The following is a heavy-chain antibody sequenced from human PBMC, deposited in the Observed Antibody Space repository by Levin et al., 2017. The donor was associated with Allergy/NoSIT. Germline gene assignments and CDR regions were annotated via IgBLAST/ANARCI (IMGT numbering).Heavy chain of an antibody. CDR1: GFNFRSYG. CDR3: AKSLGGGNSPAGFDY. Sequence: PGGSLRLSCTASGFNFRSYGMYWVRQAPGKGLEWVAALWYDGSYQYYADSVKGRFTISRDNPKRTLYLQMNNLRAEDTAVYYCAKSLGGGNSPAGFDYWGQGALVTVSS. V-gene: IGHV3-33*06. J-gene: IGHJ4*02. D-gene: IGHD4-23*01. CDR2: LWYDGSYQ.